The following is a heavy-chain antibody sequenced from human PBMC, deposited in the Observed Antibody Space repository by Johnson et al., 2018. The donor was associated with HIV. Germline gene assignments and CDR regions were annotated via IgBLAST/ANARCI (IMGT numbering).Heavy chain of an antibody. J-gene: IGHJ3*02. CDR3: AKASEQQLVFPEDAFDI. CDR2: IRYDGSNK. Sequence: QVQLVESGGGVVQPGGSLRLSCAASGFTFSSYGMHWVRQAPGKGLEWVAFIRYDGSNKYYADSVKGRFTISRDNSKNTLYLQMNSLRAEDTAVYYCAKASEQQLVFPEDAFDIWGQGTMVTVSS. D-gene: IGHD6-13*01. CDR1: GFTFSSYG. V-gene: IGHV3-30*02.